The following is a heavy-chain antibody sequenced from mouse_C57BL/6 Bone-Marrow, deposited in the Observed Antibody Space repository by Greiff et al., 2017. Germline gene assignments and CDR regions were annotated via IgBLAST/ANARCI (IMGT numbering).Heavy chain of an antibody. CDR1: GYTFTDYY. V-gene: IGHV1-76*01. J-gene: IGHJ3*01. Sequence: QVQLQQSGAELVRPGASVKLSCKASGYTFTDYYINWVKQRPGQGLEWIARIYPGSGNTYYNEKFKGKATLTAEKSSSTAYMQLSSLTSEDSAVYFCARTSDYSKWGFAYWGQGTLVTVSA. CDR2: IYPGSGNT. D-gene: IGHD2-5*01. CDR3: ARTSDYSKWGFAY.